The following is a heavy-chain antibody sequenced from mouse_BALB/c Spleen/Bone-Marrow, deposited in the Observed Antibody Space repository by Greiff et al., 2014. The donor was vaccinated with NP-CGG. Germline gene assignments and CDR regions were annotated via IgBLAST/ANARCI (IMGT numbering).Heavy chain of an antibody. CDR2: IWAGGST. J-gene: IGHJ2*01. D-gene: IGHD2-3*01. CDR1: GFSLTSYG. V-gene: IGHV2-9*02. CDR3: ARRGDGYYFDY. Sequence: VQRVESGPGLVAPSQSLSITCTVSGFSLTSYGVHWVRQPPGKGPEWLGVIWAGGSTNYNSALMSRLSISKDNSKSQVFLKMNSMQTDDTAMYYCARRGDGYYFDYWGQGPTLTVSS.